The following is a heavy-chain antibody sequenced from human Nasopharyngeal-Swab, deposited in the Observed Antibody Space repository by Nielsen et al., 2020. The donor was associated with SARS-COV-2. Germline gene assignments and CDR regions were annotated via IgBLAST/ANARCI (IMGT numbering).Heavy chain of an antibody. V-gene: IGHV3-30*04. CDR1: GFTFSSYA. Sequence: GESLKISCAASGFTFSSYAMHWVRQAPGKGLEWVAVISYDGSNKYYADSVKGRFTIPRDNAKNTLYLQMNSLRAEDTALYYCARALNGYFDLWGRGTLVAVSS. CDR3: ARALNGYFDL. CDR2: ISYDGSNK. J-gene: IGHJ2*01.